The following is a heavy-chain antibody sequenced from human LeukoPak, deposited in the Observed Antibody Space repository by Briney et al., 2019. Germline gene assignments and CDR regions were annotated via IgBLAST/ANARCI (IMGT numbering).Heavy chain of an antibody. Sequence: ASVKVSCKATGYTFTCYYMHWERQAPGQGLEWMGWINPNSGGTNYAQKFQGRVTMTRDTSISTAYMELSRLRSDDTAVYYCAREGVAPRPNYYYYYYMDVWGKGTTVTVSS. CDR1: GYTFTCYY. CDR2: INPNSGGT. V-gene: IGHV1-2*02. CDR3: AREGVAPRPNYYYYYYMDV. D-gene: IGHD6-6*01. J-gene: IGHJ6*03.